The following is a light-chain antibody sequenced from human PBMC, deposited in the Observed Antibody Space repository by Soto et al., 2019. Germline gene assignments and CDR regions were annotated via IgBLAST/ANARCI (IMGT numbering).Light chain of an antibody. V-gene: IGKV4-1*01. J-gene: IGKJ4*01. Sequence: DIVMTQSPASLAVSLGERATINCKSSQSLLNSANDKIHLAWYQQKPGQPPKLLIWRASTRDSGVPDRFSGSGSATDFNLTISSRQAEDVATYYCQQYFSAHLTFGGGTKVAI. CDR2: RAS. CDR3: QQYFSAHLT. CDR1: QSLLNSANDKIH.